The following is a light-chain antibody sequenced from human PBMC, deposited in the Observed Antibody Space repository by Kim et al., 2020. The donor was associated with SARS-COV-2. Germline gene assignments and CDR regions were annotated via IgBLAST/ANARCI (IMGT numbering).Light chain of an antibody. CDR2: GNS. CDR3: QSYDSSLSGYV. V-gene: IGLV1-40*01. Sequence: QSVLTQPPSVSGAPGQRVTISCTGSNSNIGAGYDVHWYQRFPGTAPKLLIYGNSNRPSGVPDRFSGSKSGTSASLAITGLQAEDEADYYCQSYDSSLSGYVFGTGTKVTVL. J-gene: IGLJ1*01. CDR1: NSNIGAGYD.